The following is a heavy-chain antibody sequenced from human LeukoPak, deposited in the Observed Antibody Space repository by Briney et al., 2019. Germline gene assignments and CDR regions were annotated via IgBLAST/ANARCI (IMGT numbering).Heavy chain of an antibody. CDR2: INQDGSEI. CDR1: GFSFTSYW. CDR3: ARDHRFGGVPHWFDP. D-gene: IGHD3-16*01. V-gene: IGHV3-7*01. Sequence: GGSLRLSCAASGFSFTSYWLSWVRQAPGKGLQWVANINQDGSEIHYADSVKGRFTVSQDNAENSVYLQMSSLRAEDTAVYYCARDHRFGGVPHWFDPWGQGTLVTVSS. J-gene: IGHJ5*02.